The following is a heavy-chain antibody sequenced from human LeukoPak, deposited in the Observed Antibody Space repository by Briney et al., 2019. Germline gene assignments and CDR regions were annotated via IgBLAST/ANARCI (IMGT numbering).Heavy chain of an antibody. CDR2: IYYSGST. V-gene: IGHV4-59*01. CDR1: GGSICSYY. CDR3: ARSVGDLDV. D-gene: IGHD3-10*01. Sequence: PSETLSLTCAVSGGSICSYYWSWIRQPPGKGLEWIGYIYYSGSTNYNPSLKSRVTISVDTSKNQCSLKLSSVTAADTAVYYCARSVGDLDVWGKGTTVTVSS. J-gene: IGHJ6*04.